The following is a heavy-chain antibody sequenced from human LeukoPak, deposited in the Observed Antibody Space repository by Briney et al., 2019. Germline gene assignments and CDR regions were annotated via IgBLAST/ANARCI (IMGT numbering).Heavy chain of an antibody. D-gene: IGHD4-17*01. V-gene: IGHV3-30*04. Sequence: PGGSLRLSCAASGFTFSSYAMHWVRQASGKGLEWVAVISYDGSNKYYADSVKGRFTISRDNSKNTLYLQMNSLRAEDTAVYYCARSSTYGDYDWFDPWGQGTLVTVSS. J-gene: IGHJ5*02. CDR2: ISYDGSNK. CDR3: ARSSTYGDYDWFDP. CDR1: GFTFSSYA.